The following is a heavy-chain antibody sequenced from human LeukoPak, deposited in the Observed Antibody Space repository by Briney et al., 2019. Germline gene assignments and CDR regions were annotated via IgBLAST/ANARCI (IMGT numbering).Heavy chain of an antibody. D-gene: IGHD6-19*01. CDR1: GFTFSSYA. CDR3: AKWGPYSSGWTLYYYYYYYMDV. CDR2: ISGSGGST. V-gene: IGHV3-23*01. Sequence: PGGSLRLSCAASGFTFSSYAMSWVRQAPGKGLEWVSAISGSGGSTYYADSVKGRFTISRDNSKNTLYLQMNSLRAEDTAVCYCAKWGPYSSGWTLYYYYYYYMDVWGKGTTVTVSS. J-gene: IGHJ6*03.